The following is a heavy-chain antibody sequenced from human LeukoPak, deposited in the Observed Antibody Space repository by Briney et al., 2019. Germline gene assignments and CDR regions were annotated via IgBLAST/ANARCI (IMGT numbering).Heavy chain of an antibody. J-gene: IGHJ6*03. CDR2: INHSGST. CDR3: ARDYSGWTRYFMDV. CDR1: GGSFSGYY. V-gene: IGHV4-34*01. Sequence: KPSETLSLTCAVYGGSFSGYYWSWIRQPPGKGLEWIGEINHSGSTNYNPSLKSRVTISVDKSKNQFSLRLSSVTAADTAVYYCARDYSGWTRYFMDVWGTGTAVTVSS. D-gene: IGHD6-19*01.